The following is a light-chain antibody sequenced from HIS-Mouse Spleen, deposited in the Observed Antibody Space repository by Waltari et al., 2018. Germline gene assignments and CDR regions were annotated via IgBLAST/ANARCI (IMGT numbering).Light chain of an antibody. Sequence: QSALTQPASVSGSPGQSITISCTGTSSDVGSYNLFSWYQQHPGKAPKLMICAGSKRPSGVSNRFSGSKSGNTASLTISGLQAEDEADYYCCSYAGSSTWVFGGGTKLTVL. CDR3: CSYAGSSTWV. CDR2: AGS. V-gene: IGLV2-23*01. CDR1: SSDVGSYNL. J-gene: IGLJ3*02.